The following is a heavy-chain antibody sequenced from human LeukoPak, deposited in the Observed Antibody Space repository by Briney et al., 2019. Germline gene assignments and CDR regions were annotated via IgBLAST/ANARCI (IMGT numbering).Heavy chain of an antibody. J-gene: IGHJ4*02. Sequence: GGSLRLSCAASGFTFSSYGMHWVRQAPGKGLEWVAVISYDGSNKYYADSVKGRFTISRDNSKNTLYLQMNSLRAEDTAVYYCAKGRFVSGTLDYWGQGTLVTVSS. CDR1: GFTFSSYG. CDR3: AKGRFVSGTLDY. V-gene: IGHV3-30*18. CDR2: ISYDGSNK. D-gene: IGHD1-26*01.